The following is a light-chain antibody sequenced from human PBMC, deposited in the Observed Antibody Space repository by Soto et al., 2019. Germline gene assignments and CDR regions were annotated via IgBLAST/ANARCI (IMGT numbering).Light chain of an antibody. CDR1: QSVGSN. J-gene: IGKJ1*01. Sequence: EVVMTQSPATLSVSPGETATLSCRASQSVGSNLAWYQQKPGQAPRLLIYGASTRATGIPARFSGSGSGTEFTLTISSLQSEDFAVYYCQQYNSYSPWTFGQGTKVDIK. CDR3: QQYNSYSPWT. V-gene: IGKV3-15*01. CDR2: GAS.